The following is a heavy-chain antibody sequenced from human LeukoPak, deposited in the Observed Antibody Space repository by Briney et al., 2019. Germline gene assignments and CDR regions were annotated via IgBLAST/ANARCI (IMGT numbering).Heavy chain of an antibody. J-gene: IGHJ6*03. CDR3: ARIGWMATFYINV. CDR2: INHSGST. D-gene: IGHD5-24*01. Sequence: SETLSLTCAVYGGSFSGYYWSWIRQPPGKGLEWIGEINHSGSTNYNPSLKSRVTISVDTSKNQVSLKLSSVTAADTAVYYCARIGWMATFYINVWAKGTTVIVSS. V-gene: IGHV4-34*01. CDR1: GGSFSGYY.